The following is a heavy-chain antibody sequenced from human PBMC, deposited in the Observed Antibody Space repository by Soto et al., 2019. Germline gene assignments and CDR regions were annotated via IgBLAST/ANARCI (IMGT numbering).Heavy chain of an antibody. Sequence: PSETLSLTCTVSGVSLISHYWSWIRQPPGKGLEWIGYIYYSGSTSYNPSLKSRVTMSVDTSKNQFSLKLTSVSAADTAVYYCARGGWYNDYWGQGSLVTVSS. D-gene: IGHD6-19*01. CDR3: ARGGWYNDY. J-gene: IGHJ4*02. V-gene: IGHV4-59*11. CDR1: GVSLISHY. CDR2: IYYSGST.